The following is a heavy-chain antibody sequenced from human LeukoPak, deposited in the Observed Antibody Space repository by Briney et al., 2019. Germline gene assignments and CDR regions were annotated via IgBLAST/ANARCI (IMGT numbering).Heavy chain of an antibody. CDR1: GGSISSGGYS. J-gene: IGHJ4*02. V-gene: IGHV4-30-4*07. D-gene: IGHD2-15*01. Sequence: SQTLSLTCAVSGGSISSGGYSWSWIRQPPGKGLEWIGYIYYSGSTNYNPSLKSRVTISVDTSKNQFSLKLSSVTAADTAVYYCAVAATDYYFDYWGQGTLVTVSS. CDR3: AVAATDYYFDY. CDR2: IYYSGST.